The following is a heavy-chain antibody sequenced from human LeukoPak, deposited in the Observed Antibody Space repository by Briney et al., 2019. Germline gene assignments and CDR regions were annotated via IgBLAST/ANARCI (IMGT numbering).Heavy chain of an antibody. CDR1: GGSLSSGGYY. CDR2: IYYSGSI. D-gene: IGHD5-18*01. Sequence: SETLSLTCTVSGGSLSSGGYYWGWLRQHPGRGLEWIGYIYYSGSIYYTPSLKSRVTISVDTSKSQFSLKLSSVTAADTAVYYCARRLWSRGLFDYWGQGTLVTVSS. V-gene: IGHV4-31*03. J-gene: IGHJ4*02. CDR3: ARRLWSRGLFDY.